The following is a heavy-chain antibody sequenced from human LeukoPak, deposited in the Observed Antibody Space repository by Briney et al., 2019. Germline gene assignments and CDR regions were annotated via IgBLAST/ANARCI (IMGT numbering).Heavy chain of an antibody. V-gene: IGHV4-4*07. J-gene: IGHJ6*02. D-gene: IGHD2-2*01. CDR1: GGSISSYY. CDR2: IYTSGST. Sequence: SETLSLTCTVSGGSISSYYWSWIRQPAGKGLEWIGRIYTSGSTNYNPSLKSRATMSVDTSKNQFSLKLSSVTAADTAVYYCARDWGYCSSTSCPYYYYYGMDVWGQGTTVTVSS. CDR3: ARDWGYCSSTSCPYYYYYGMDV.